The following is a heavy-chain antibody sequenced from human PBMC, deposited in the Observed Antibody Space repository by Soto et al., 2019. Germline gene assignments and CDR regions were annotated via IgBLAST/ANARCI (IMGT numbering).Heavy chain of an antibody. Sequence: GGSLRLSCAASGFTFSSYAMSWVRQAPGKGLEWVSAISGSGGSTYYADSVKGRFTISRDNSKNTLYLQMNSLRAEDTAVYYCAKGYYYGSGSYSGAFDIWGQGTMVTVS. CDR1: GFTFSSYA. CDR3: AKGYYYGSGSYSGAFDI. V-gene: IGHV3-23*01. D-gene: IGHD3-10*01. J-gene: IGHJ3*02. CDR2: ISGSGGST.